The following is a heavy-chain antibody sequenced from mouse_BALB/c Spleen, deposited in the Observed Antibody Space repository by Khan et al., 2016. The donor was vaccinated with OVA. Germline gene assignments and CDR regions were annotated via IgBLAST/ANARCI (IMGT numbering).Heavy chain of an antibody. D-gene: IGHD1-1*02. CDR2: INPSTGYT. V-gene: IGHV1-7*01. CDR3: SRRGVYGSFAY. Sequence: QVQLKQSGAELAQPGPSVKMSCKTSGYTFTTFWVHWVKQRPRQGLEWFGYINPSTGYTEYNQWLKDKATLTTDKSSSTAYIQLSRLTTDDSAVYYWSRRGVYGSFAYWGQGTLVTVSA. J-gene: IGHJ3*01. CDR1: GYTFTTFW.